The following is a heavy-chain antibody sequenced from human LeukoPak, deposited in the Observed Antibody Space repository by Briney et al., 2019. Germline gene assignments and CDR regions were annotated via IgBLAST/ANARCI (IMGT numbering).Heavy chain of an antibody. D-gene: IGHD6-13*01. Sequence: SVKVSCKASGGTFSSYAISWVRQAPGQGLEWMGGIIPIFGTANYAQKFQGRVTITADESTSTAYMELSSLRSEDTAVYYCASRSQSYSSSWYMDYWGQGALVTVSS. CDR3: ASRSQSYSSSWYMDY. CDR1: GGTFSSYA. CDR2: IIPIFGTA. V-gene: IGHV1-69*13. J-gene: IGHJ4*02.